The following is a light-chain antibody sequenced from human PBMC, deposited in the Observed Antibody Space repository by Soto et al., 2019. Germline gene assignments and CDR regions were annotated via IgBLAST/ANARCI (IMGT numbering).Light chain of an antibody. V-gene: IGKV3-11*01. CDR2: DAS. CDR3: QQRTNWPSST. Sequence: EIVLTQSPATLSLSPGETATLSCRASRSVSNYLAWYQQKPGQTPRLLIHDASNRAPGIPVRFSGSGSVTDFTLTISSLEPEDFAVYYCQQRTNWPSSTFGQGTRLEI. CDR1: RSVSNY. J-gene: IGKJ5*01.